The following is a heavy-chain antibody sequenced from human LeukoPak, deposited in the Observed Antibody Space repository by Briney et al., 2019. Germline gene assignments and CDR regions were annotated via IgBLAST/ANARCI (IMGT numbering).Heavy chain of an antibody. CDR1: GYTFTGYY. J-gene: IGHJ4*02. CDR2: INPNSGGT. CDR3: ASPYYYDSSGSSLGY. V-gene: IGHV1-2*02. Sequence: RASVKVSCKASGYTFTGYYMHWVRQAPGQGLEWMGWINPNSGGTNYAQKFQGRVTMTRDTSISTAYMELSRLRSDDTAVYYCASPYYYDSSGSSLGYWGQGTLVTVSS. D-gene: IGHD3-22*01.